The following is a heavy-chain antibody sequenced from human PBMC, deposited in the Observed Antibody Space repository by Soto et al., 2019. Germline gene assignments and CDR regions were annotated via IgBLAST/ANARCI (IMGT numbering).Heavy chain of an antibody. D-gene: IGHD3-10*01. CDR1: GFTFSSYG. CDR3: AKIQSGSGIDY. J-gene: IGHJ4*02. V-gene: IGHV3-23*01. Sequence: EVQLLESGRGLVQPGGSLRLSCAASGFTFSSYGMSWVRQAPGKGLEWVSAISSGGGNTYYADSVKGRFTISRDNSKNTLYLQMNGLRAEDTAVYYCAKIQSGSGIDYWGQGTLVTVSS. CDR2: ISSGGGNT.